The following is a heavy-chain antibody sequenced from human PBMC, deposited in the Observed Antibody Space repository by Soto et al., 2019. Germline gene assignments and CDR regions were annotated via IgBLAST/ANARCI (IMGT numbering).Heavy chain of an antibody. Sequence: SGTLSLTCTVSGGSISSSSYYWGWIRQPPGKGLEWIGSIYYSGSTYYNPSLKSRVTISVDTSKNQFSLKLSSVTAADTAVYYCARHAYYDILTGHNDAFDIWGQGTMVTVSS. CDR3: ARHAYYDILTGHNDAFDI. CDR2: IYYSGST. V-gene: IGHV4-39*01. J-gene: IGHJ3*02. D-gene: IGHD3-9*01. CDR1: GGSISSSSYY.